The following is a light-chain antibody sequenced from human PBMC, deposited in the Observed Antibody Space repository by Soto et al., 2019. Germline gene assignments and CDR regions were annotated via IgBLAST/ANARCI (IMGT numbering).Light chain of an antibody. CDR1: QSVTNSF. V-gene: IGKV3-20*01. J-gene: IGKJ1*01. CDR3: QQYVSSPWA. Sequence: EIVLAQSPGTLSLSPGERATLSCRASQSVTNSFLAWYQQKPGQAPRLLIYGASRRATGIPDRFTGSGSGTDFTLTISRLEPEDFAVYSCQQYVSSPWAVGQGTKVEI. CDR2: GAS.